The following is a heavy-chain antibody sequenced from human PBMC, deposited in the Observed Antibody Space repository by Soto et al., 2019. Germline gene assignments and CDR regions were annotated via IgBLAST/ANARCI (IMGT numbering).Heavy chain of an antibody. CDR3: ARAVLGGIAVAGKEYYGMDV. V-gene: IGHV1-69*13. CDR2: IIPIFGTA. CDR1: GGTFSSYA. D-gene: IGHD6-19*01. Sequence: GASVKVSCKASGGTFSSYAISWVRQAPGQGLEWMGGIIPIFGTANYAQKFQGRVTITADESTSTAYMELSSLRSEDTAVYYCARAVLGGIAVAGKEYYGMDVWGQGTTVTVSS. J-gene: IGHJ6*02.